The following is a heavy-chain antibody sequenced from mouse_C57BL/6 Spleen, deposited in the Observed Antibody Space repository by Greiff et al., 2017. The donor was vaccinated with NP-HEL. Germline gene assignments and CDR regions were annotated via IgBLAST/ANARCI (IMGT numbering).Heavy chain of an antibody. CDR1: GFTFSDYY. Sequence: EVMLVESGGGLVQPGGSLKLSCAASGFTFSDYYMYWVRQTPEKRLEWVAYISNGGGSTYYPDTVKGRFTISRDNAKNTLYLQMSRLKSEDTAMYYCARQTGMSWYFDVWGTGTTVTVSS. CDR2: ISNGGGST. CDR3: ARQTGMSWYFDV. J-gene: IGHJ1*03. D-gene: IGHD4-1*01. V-gene: IGHV5-12*01.